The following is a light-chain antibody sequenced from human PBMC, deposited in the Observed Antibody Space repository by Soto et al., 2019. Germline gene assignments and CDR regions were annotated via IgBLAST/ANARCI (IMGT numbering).Light chain of an antibody. J-gene: IGKJ1*01. Sequence: DIQMTQSPSSLSASVGDRVTITCRASLNIGDSLSWFQQKAGKPPTQLIYGASALQSGVPVRFSGSASWTDFTHTIRNMQREDFATHYCLHTYNLPRTFGQGTKVEFK. CDR3: LHTYNLPRT. V-gene: IGKV1-39*01. CDR1: LNIGDS. CDR2: GAS.